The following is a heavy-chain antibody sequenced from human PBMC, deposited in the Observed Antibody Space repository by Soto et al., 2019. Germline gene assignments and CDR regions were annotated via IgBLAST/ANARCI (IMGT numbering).Heavy chain of an antibody. CDR3: ARDRSAGNYFYYGMDV. D-gene: IGHD1-1*01. Sequence: EVKLLESGGGSVPPGASARLSCITSGFIFDSYAMSWVRQSPGRGLEWVAAISGSGHATYYTQSVRGRFTISRDNSKNMLYLQMNSVRVEDTAVYFCARDRSAGNYFYYGMDVWGQGTTVTVSS. J-gene: IGHJ6*02. CDR1: GFIFDSYA. V-gene: IGHV3-23*01. CDR2: ISGSGHAT.